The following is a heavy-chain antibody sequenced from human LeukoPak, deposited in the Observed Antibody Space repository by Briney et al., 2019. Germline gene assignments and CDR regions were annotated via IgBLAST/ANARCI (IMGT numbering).Heavy chain of an antibody. D-gene: IGHD6-6*01. J-gene: IGHJ4*02. CDR2: IWYDGSNK. Sequence: GGSLRLSCAASGFTFSSYGMHWVRQAPGKGLEWVAVIWYDGSNKYYADSVKGRFTISRDNSKNTLYLQMNSLRAEDTAVYYCARTRTIAAHPDYWGQGTLVTVSS. V-gene: IGHV3-30*19. CDR1: GFTFSSYG. CDR3: ARTRTIAAHPDY.